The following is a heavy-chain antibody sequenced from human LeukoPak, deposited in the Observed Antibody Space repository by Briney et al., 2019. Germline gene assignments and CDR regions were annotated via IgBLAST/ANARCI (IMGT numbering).Heavy chain of an antibody. V-gene: IGHV4-34*01. D-gene: IGHD3-22*01. CDR3: ARSSGPKYFQH. CDR2: INHSGST. Sequence: KPSETLSLTCAVFGGSFSSGQYWSWIRQPPGKGLEWIGEINHSGSTNYNPSLKSRVTISVDTSKNQFSLKLSSVTAADTAVYYCARSSGPKYFQHWGQGTLVTVSS. CDR1: GGSFSSGQY. J-gene: IGHJ1*01.